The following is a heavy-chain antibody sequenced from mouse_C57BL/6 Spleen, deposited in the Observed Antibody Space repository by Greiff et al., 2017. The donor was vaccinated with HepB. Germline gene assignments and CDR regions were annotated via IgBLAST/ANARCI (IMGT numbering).Heavy chain of an antibody. CDR1: GFTFSSYA. Sequence: VQVVESGEGLVKPGGSLKLSCAASGFTFSSYAMSWVRQTLEKRLEWVAYISSGGDYIYYADTVKGRFTISRDNARNTLYLQMSSLKSEDTAMYYCTRFLYDYERVFAYWGQGTLVTVSA. CDR2: ISSGGDYI. V-gene: IGHV5-9-1*02. CDR3: TRFLYDYERVFAY. J-gene: IGHJ3*01. D-gene: IGHD2-4*01.